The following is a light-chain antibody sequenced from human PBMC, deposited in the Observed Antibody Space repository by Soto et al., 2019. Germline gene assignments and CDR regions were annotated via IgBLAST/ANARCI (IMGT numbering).Light chain of an antibody. CDR1: QSLSGW. V-gene: IGKV1-5*03. CDR2: KAS. J-gene: IGKJ1*01. CDR3: QQYDTESRT. Sequence: DIQMTQSPSSLSASVGDRVTITCRASQSLSGWLAWYQQKPGKAPKLLISKASNLESGVPSRFSGSGSGTEFTLTLSSLQPDDFAPYYGQQYDTESRTFGQGIKVEIK.